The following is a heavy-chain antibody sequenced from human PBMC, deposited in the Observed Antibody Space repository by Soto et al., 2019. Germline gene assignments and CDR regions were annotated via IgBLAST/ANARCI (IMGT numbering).Heavy chain of an antibody. CDR3: ARDPNPIPYQCPYYFDY. D-gene: IGHD6-19*01. CDR1: GYTFTSYA. CDR2: INAGNGNT. V-gene: IGHV1-3*01. J-gene: IGHJ4*02. Sequence: KVSCKDSGYTFTSYAMHWVRQAPGQRLEWRGWINAGNGNTKYSQKLQGRVTITRDTSASTAYMELSSLRSEDTAVYYCARDPNPIPYQCPYYFDYWGQETLVTVSS.